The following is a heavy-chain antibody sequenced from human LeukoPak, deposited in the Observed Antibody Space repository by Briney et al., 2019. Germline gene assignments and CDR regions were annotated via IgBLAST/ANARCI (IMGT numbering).Heavy chain of an antibody. CDR3: ARGYSSDYYFDF. J-gene: IGHJ4*02. D-gene: IGHD6-19*01. Sequence: ASVKVSCKASGYTFTGYYIHWVRQAPGQGLEWMGWINPNSGGTNYAQKFQGRVTMTRDTSISTAYMELSRLRSDDTAVYYCARGYSSDYYFDFWGQGTLVTVSS. V-gene: IGHV1-2*02. CDR1: GYTFTGYY. CDR2: INPNSGGT.